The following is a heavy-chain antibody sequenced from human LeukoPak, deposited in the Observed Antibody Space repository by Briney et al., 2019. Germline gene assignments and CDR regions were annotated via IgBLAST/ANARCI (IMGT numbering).Heavy chain of an antibody. D-gene: IGHD2-15*01. CDR1: GGTFSSYA. V-gene: IGHV1-69*13. CDR3: GPIYGGNFGY. Sequence: ASVKVSCKASGGTFSSYAISWVRQAPGQGLEWMGGIIPIFGTANYAQKFQGRVTITADESTSTAYMELSSLRSEDTAVYYCGPIYGGNFGYWGQGTLVTVSS. J-gene: IGHJ4*02. CDR2: IIPIFGTA.